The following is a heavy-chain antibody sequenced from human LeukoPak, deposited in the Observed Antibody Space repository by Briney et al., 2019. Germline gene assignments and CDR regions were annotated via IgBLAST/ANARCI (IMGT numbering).Heavy chain of an antibody. CDR2: IIPIFGTA. CDR3: ARAANYYDKGAFDI. V-gene: IGHV1-69*05. Sequence: SVKVSCKASGGTFSSYAISWVRQAPGQGLEWMGGIIPIFGTANYAQKFRGRVTITTDESTSTAYMELSSLRSEDTAVYYCARAANYYDKGAFDIWGQGTMVTVSS. D-gene: IGHD3-22*01. CDR1: GGTFSSYA. J-gene: IGHJ3*02.